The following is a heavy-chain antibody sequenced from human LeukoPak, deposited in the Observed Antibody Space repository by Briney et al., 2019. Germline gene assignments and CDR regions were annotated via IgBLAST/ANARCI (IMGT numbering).Heavy chain of an antibody. CDR1: GFAFSDYY. V-gene: IGHV3-11*06. CDR3: ARGTGTTAYFDY. CDR2: ISSSSSYT. J-gene: IGHJ4*02. D-gene: IGHD1-1*01. Sequence: GGSLRLSCAASGFAFSDYYMSWIRQAPGKGLEWVSYISSSSSYTKYADSVKGRFTISRDNAKNSLYLQVNSLRAEDTAVYYCARGTGTTAYFDYWGQGTLVTVSS.